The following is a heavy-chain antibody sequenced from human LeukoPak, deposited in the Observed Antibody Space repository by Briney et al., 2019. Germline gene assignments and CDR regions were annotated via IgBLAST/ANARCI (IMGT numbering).Heavy chain of an antibody. CDR3: ARNDCSSTSCQFGDAFDI. Sequence: SETLSLTCTVSGGSISSGSYYWGWIRQPAGRGLEWIGRVYTSGSTNYNPSLKSRVTISVDTSKNQFSLKLSSVTAADTAVYYCARNDCSSTSCQFGDAFDIWGQGAMVTVSS. CDR2: VYTSGST. CDR1: GGSISSGSYY. J-gene: IGHJ3*02. V-gene: IGHV4-61*02. D-gene: IGHD2-2*01.